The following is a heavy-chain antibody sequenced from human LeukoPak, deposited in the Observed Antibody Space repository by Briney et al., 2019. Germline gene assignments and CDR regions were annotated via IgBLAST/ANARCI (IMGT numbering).Heavy chain of an antibody. V-gene: IGHV3-21*01. J-gene: IGHJ3*02. CDR2: IHSSSGSI. CDR3: ARDLTWDAFDI. CDR1: GFNFTNYN. D-gene: IGHD1-14*01. Sequence: PGGSLRLSCAASGFNFTNYNMNWVRQAPGKGLEWVSSIHSSSGSIYYADSLKGRFTISRDNAKNSLYLQMNSLRAEDTAVYYCARDLTWDAFDIWGQGTMVTVSS.